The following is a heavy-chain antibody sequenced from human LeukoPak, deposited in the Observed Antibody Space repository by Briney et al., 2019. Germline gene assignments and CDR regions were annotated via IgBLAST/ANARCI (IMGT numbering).Heavy chain of an antibody. CDR1: GGSFSDYY. CDR3: ARGGYSYGYLY. Sequence: SETLSLTCAVYGGSFSDYYWSWIRQPPGKGLEWIGEINYCGSTNYNPSLKSRVTISVDTSKNQFSLKLTSVTAADTAVYYCARGGYSYGYLYWGQGTLVTVSS. V-gene: IGHV4-34*01. D-gene: IGHD5-18*01. CDR2: INYCGST. J-gene: IGHJ4*02.